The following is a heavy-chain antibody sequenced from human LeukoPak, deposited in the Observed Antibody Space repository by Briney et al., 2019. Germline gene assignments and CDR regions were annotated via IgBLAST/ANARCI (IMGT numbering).Heavy chain of an antibody. D-gene: IGHD5-12*01. V-gene: IGHV3-30*18. CDR3: ANLGHSGHDDEGSDY. J-gene: IGHJ4*02. CDR2: ISNDGSKT. Sequence: PGGSLRLSCAASGFTFSSDGMHWVRQAPGKGLEWVAVISNDGSKTYYGDSVKGRFTISRDNSKNTLYLQMNKLRAEDTAVYYCANLGHSGHDDEGSDYWGQGALVTVSS. CDR1: GFTFSSDG.